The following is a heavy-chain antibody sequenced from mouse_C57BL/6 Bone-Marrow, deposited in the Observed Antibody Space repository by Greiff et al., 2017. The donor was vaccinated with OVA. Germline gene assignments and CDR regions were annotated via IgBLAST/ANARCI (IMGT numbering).Heavy chain of an antibody. CDR1: GYTFTSYW. Sequence: VQLQQPGTELVKPGASVKLSCKASGYTFTSYWMHWVKQRPGQGLEWIGNINPSNGGTNYNEKFKSKATLTVDKSSSTAYVQLSSLTSEDSAVYYCARLLRFPYWYFDVWGTGTTVTVSS. CDR2: INPSNGGT. CDR3: ARLLRFPYWYFDV. D-gene: IGHD1-1*01. J-gene: IGHJ1*03. V-gene: IGHV1-53*01.